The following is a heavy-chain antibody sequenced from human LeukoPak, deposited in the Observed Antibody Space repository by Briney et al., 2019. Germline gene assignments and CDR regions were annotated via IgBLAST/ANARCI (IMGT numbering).Heavy chain of an antibody. D-gene: IGHD3-22*01. V-gene: IGHV3-23*01. CDR3: ARGYNYDCGDNVRESYYYIHV. CDR1: GFTSSSYA. Sequence: PGGSLRLSCAASGFTSSSYAMSWVREAPGKGLEWVSAISSSGGNTYYADSVKGRFTSSRDNSKNTPYLQMNSLSSENPAIYYSARGYNYDCGDNVRESYYYIHVWGKGTTVTVSS. CDR2: ISSSGGNT. J-gene: IGHJ6*03.